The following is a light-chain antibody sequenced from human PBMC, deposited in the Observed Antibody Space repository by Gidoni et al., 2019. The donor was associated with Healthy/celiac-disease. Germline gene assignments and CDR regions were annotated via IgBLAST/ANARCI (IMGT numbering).Light chain of an antibody. CDR2: AAS. CDR1: QSIRSY. V-gene: IGKV1-39*01. Sequence: DIQTTYPPSSLSASVVDKVTITCRASQSIRSYLNWYQQKPGKAPKLLIYAASSLQSGVPSRFSGSGSGTDFTLTISSLQPEDFATYYCQQSYSTPLTFGGGTKVEIK. CDR3: QQSYSTPLT. J-gene: IGKJ4*01.